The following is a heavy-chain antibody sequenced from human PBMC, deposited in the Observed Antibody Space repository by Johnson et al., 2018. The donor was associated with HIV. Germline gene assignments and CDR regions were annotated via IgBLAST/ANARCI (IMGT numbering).Heavy chain of an antibody. J-gene: IGHJ3*02. CDR3: AKADDSSGFDAFDI. CDR1: GFTFSSYG. CDR2: ISYDGSNK. D-gene: IGHD3-22*01. V-gene: IGHV3-30*19. Sequence: QVQVVESGGGVVQPGRSLRLSCAASGFTFSSYGMHWVRQAPGKGLEWVAVISYDGSNKYYADSVKGRFTISRDNSKNTLYLQMNSLRAEDTAVYYCAKADDSSGFDAFDIWGQGTMVTVSS.